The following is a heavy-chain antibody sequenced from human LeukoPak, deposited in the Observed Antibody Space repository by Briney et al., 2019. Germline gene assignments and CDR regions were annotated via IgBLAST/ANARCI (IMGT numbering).Heavy chain of an antibody. CDR2: MNPNSGNT. D-gene: IGHD3-22*01. J-gene: IGHJ4*02. V-gene: IGHV1-8*01. CDR1: GYTFTSYD. CDR3: ARGGVNWPYYFDY. Sequence: GASVKVSCKASGYTFTSYDINWVRQATGQGLEWMGWMNPNSGNTGYAQKFQGRVTMTRDTSTSTVYMELSSLRSEDTAVYYCARGGVNWPYYFDYWGQGTLVTVSS.